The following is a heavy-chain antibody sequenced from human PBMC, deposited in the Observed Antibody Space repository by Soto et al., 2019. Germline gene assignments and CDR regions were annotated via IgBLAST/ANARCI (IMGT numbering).Heavy chain of an antibody. CDR1: GFTVSSNY. Sequence: GGSLRLSCAASGFTVSSNYMSWVRQAPGKGLEWVSVIYSGGSTYYADSVKGRFTISRDNSKNTLYLQMNSLRAEDTAVYYCARDPPYSSSWYYWFDPWGQGTLVTVSS. D-gene: IGHD6-13*01. J-gene: IGHJ5*02. V-gene: IGHV3-66*01. CDR3: ARDPPYSSSWYYWFDP. CDR2: IYSGGST.